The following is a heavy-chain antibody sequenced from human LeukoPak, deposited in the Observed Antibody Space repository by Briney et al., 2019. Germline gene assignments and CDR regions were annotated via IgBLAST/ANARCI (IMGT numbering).Heavy chain of an antibody. V-gene: IGHV4-59*08. CDR3: ARHVRLTGLDY. CDR1: GGSISSYY. CDR2: ICYSGST. Sequence: SETLSLTCTVSGGSISSYYWSWIRQPPGKGLEWIGYICYSGSTNYNPSLKSRVTISVDTSKNQFSLKLSSVTAADTAVYYCARHVRLTGLDYWGQGTLVTVSS. J-gene: IGHJ4*02. D-gene: IGHD6-19*01.